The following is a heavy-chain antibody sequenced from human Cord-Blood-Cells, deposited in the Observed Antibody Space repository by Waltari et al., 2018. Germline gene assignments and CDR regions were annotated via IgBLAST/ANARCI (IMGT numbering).Heavy chain of an antibody. Sequence: QVQLVQSGAEVKKPGASVKVSCKASGYTFTSYGISWVRPAPGPGLEWMGWISAYNGNTNYAQKLQGRVTMTTDTSTSTAYMELRSLRSDDTAVYYCARDTLVGYCSGGSCYSNFDYWGQGTLVTVSS. D-gene: IGHD2-15*01. CDR3: ARDTLVGYCSGGSCYSNFDY. CDR1: GYTFTSYG. V-gene: IGHV1-18*01. CDR2: ISAYNGNT. J-gene: IGHJ4*02.